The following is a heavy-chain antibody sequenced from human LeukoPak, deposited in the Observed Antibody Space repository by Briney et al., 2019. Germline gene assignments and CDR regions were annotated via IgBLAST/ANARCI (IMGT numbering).Heavy chain of an antibody. J-gene: IGHJ4*02. CDR2: LNPSSGDT. V-gene: IGHV1-2*02. D-gene: IGHD3-22*01. CDR1: GYSFIGYY. Sequence: ASVKVSCKTSGYSFIGYYLHWVRQAPGQGLEWMGWLNPSSGDTKYAQKFQGRVTMTRDTSITTAYMGLSRLTSDDTAVYFCARGHYYSDITFPLHYWGQGTLVTVSS. CDR3: ARGHYYSDITFPLHY.